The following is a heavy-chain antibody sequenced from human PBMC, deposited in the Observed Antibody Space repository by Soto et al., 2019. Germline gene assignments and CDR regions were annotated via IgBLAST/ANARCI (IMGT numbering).Heavy chain of an antibody. J-gene: IGHJ6*02. V-gene: IGHV3-7*01. D-gene: IGHD3-22*01. CDR3: ARDPYYYDSHYYYGMDV. Sequence: GGSLRLSCAASGFSFNRHWMSWVRQAPGKGLQWVASIKRDGSEKYYVDSVKGRFTISRDNVKNSLSLQMNSLRAEDTAVYYCARDPYYYDSHYYYGMDVWGQGTTVTVSS. CDR2: IKRDGSEK. CDR1: GFSFNRHW.